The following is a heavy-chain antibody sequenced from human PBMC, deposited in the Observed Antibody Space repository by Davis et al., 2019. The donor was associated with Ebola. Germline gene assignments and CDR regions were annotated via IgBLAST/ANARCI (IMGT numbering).Heavy chain of an antibody. CDR1: GYTFTSYA. CDR2: INAGNGNT. D-gene: IGHD3-3*01. J-gene: IGHJ4*02. CDR3: ARATIFGWFDY. Sequence: ASVKVSCKASGYTFTSYATHWVRQAPGQRLEWMGWINAGNGNTKYSQKFQGRVTITRDTSASTAYMELSSLRSEDTAAYYCARATIFGWFDYWGQGTLVTVSS. V-gene: IGHV1-3*01.